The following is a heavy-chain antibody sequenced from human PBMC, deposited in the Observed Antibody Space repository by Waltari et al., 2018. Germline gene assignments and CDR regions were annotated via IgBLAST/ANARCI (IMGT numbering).Heavy chain of an antibody. V-gene: IGHV1-2*06. D-gene: IGHD1-26*01. CDR3: ARYETGWELPDY. CDR2: INPTSGGT. CDR1: GYTFTGYY. Sequence: QVQLVQSGAEVKKPGASVKVSCKASGYTFTGYYMHWVRQAPGKGLEWMGRINPTSGGTNYAQKFQGRVTMTRDTSISTAYMELSRLRSDDTAVYYCARYETGWELPDYWGQGTLVTVSS. J-gene: IGHJ4*02.